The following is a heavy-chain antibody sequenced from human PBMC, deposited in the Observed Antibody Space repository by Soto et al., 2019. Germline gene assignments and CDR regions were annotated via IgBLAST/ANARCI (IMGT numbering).Heavy chain of an antibody. V-gene: IGHV1-69*06. CDR2: IIPIFGTA. Sequence: SVKVSCKASGGTFSSYAISWVRQAPGQGLEWMGGIIPIFGTANYAQKFQGRVTITADKSTSTAYMELSSLRSEDTAVYYCATGKKRVGYNWNKSWFDPWGQGTLVTVS. D-gene: IGHD1-20*01. CDR3: ATGKKRVGYNWNKSWFDP. J-gene: IGHJ5*02. CDR1: GGTFSSYA.